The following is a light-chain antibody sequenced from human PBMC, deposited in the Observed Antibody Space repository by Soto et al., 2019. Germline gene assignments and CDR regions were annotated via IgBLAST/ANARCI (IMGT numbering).Light chain of an antibody. CDR1: QYIYNY. Sequence: DIQMTQSPSSLSASVGDRVTITCRASQYIYNYLSWYQQKPGKAPKLLIYDASSLQSGVPPRFSGSGSGTDFTLSINRLQPEDFETYYCQQTYSTPLTFGGGTKVEIK. J-gene: IGKJ4*01. CDR2: DAS. V-gene: IGKV1-39*01. CDR3: QQTYSTPLT.